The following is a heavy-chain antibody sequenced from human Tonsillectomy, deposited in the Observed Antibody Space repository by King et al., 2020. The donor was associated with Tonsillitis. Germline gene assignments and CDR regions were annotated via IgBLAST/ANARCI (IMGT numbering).Heavy chain of an antibody. CDR2: INPNSGGT. CDR1: GYTFTGYY. D-gene: IGHD3/OR15-3a*01. J-gene: IGHJ6*02. V-gene: IGHV1-2*02. Sequence: QLVQSGAEVKKPGASVKVSCKASGYTFTGYYMHWVRQAPGQGLEWMGWINPNSGGTNYAQKFQGRVTMTRDTSMSTAYMELSRLRSDDTAVYYCARGGWDWSLLNYYGMDVWGQGTTVTVSS. CDR3: ARGGWDWSLLNYYGMDV.